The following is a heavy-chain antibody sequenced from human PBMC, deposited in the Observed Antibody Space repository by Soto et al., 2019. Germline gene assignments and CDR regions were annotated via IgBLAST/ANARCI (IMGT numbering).Heavy chain of an antibody. Sequence: GGSLRLSCAASGFTFSSCNMNWVRQAPGKGLEWVSTISTTSSYMYYADSVKGRFTISRDNAKNSLYLQMNSLRVEDTAVYYCARDPYDILTGDLKWLDPWGQGTLVTVSS. CDR1: GFTFSSCN. CDR3: ARDPYDILTGDLKWLDP. V-gene: IGHV3-21*01. J-gene: IGHJ5*02. CDR2: ISTTSSYM. D-gene: IGHD3-9*01.